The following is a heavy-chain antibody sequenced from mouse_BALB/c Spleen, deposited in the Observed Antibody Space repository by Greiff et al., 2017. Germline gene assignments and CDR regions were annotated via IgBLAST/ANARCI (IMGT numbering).Heavy chain of an antibody. CDR1: GFSLTSYG. V-gene: IGHV2-9*02. D-gene: IGHD2-4*01. CDR3: AREGTDDYVLFAY. J-gene: IGHJ3*01. CDR2: IWAGGST. Sequence: VKLMESGPGLVAPSQSLSITCTVSGFSLTSYGVHWVRQPPGKGLEWLGVIWAGGSTNYNSALMSRLSISKDNSKSQVFLKMNSLQTDDTAMYYCAREGTDDYVLFAYWGQGTLVTVSA.